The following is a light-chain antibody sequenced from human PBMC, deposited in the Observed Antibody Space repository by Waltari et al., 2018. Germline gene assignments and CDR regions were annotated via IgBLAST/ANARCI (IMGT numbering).Light chain of an antibody. V-gene: IGKV1-5*03. J-gene: IGKJ3*01. CDR2: KAS. CDR1: QSISTW. CDR3: QQYNTYVT. Sequence: DIQMTQSPSTLSASVGDRVTITCRASQSISTWLAWYPQKPGKAPNLLIYKASSLESGGPSRFSGSGSGTEFTLTISSLQPDDFATFYCQQYNTYVTFGPGTKVDIK.